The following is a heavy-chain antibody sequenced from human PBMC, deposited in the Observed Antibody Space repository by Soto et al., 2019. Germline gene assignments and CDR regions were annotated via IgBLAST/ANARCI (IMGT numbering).Heavy chain of an antibody. Sequence: QVQLQESGPRLVKPSETLSLTCTVSGGSINTYDWTWIRQPPGKGLEWIGNIYYSGSTNYNPSLKSRVTISIDMSKKQFSLKLTSVTVADTAVYYCAAQGRTGVSPGVGYWGQGILVNVSS. D-gene: IGHD3-10*01. CDR3: AAQGRTGVSPGVGY. CDR2: IYYSGST. V-gene: IGHV4-59*01. CDR1: GGSINTYD. J-gene: IGHJ4*02.